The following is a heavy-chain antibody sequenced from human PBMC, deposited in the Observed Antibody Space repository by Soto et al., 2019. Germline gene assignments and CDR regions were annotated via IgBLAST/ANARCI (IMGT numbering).Heavy chain of an antibody. CDR2: ISYDGSNK. J-gene: IGHJ3*02. D-gene: IGHD5-12*01. V-gene: IGHV3-30-3*01. Sequence: GGSLRLSCAASGFTFSSYAMHRVRQAPGKGLEWVAVISYDGSNKYYADSVKGRFTISRDNSKNTLYLQMNSLRAEDTAVYYCARDSGYDSYAFDIWGQGKMVPVSS. CDR3: ARDSGYDSYAFDI. CDR1: GFTFSSYA.